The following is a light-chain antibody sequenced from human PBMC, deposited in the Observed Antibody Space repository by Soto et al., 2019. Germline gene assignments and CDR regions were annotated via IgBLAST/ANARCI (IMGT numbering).Light chain of an antibody. J-gene: IGLJ3*02. CDR3: SSYTSSRTLWV. V-gene: IGLV2-14*01. Sequence: QSALTQPASVSGTPGQSSTISCTGTSSDVGGYNYVSWYQQHPGKAPKLMIYEVSNRPSGVSNRFSGSKSGNTASLTISGLQAEDEAEYYCSSYTSSRTLWVFGGGTKFTVL. CDR1: SSDVGGYNY. CDR2: EVS.